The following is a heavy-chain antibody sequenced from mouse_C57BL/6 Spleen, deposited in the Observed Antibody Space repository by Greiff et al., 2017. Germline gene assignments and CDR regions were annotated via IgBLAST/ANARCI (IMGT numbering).Heavy chain of an antibody. D-gene: IGHD1-1*01. V-gene: IGHV1-50*01. CDR3: ARKSSYGDY. CDR2: IDPSDSYT. Sequence: QVQLQQPGAELVKPGASVKLSCKASGYTFTSYWMQWVKQRPGQGLEWIGEIDPSDSYTNYNQKFKGKATLTVDTSSSTAYMQLSSLTSEDSAVYYCARKSSYGDYWGQGTTLTVSS. J-gene: IGHJ2*01. CDR1: GYTFTSYW.